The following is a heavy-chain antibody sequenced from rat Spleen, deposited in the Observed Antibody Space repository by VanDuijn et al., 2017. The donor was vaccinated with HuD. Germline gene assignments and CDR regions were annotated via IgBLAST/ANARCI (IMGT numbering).Heavy chain of an antibody. CDR2: ISYDGSTP. CDR3: TRGYYFDY. V-gene: IGHV5-7*01. CDR1: GFTFTNYD. J-gene: IGHJ2*01. Sequence: EVQVVESGGGIVQPGRSMKLSCAASGFTFTNYDMVCVRQAPTKSLKWVASISYDGSTPYYRDSVKGRFTISRDNAKSTLYLQMDSLRSEDTATYYCTRGYYFDYWGQGVMVTVSS.